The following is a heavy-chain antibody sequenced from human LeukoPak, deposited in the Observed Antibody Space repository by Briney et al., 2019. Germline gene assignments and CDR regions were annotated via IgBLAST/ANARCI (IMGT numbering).Heavy chain of an antibody. CDR2: IYTSGST. CDR1: GGSISSYY. CDR3: ARQRSLATIYWYFDL. D-gene: IGHD5-24*01. V-gene: IGHV4-4*07. Sequence: SETLSLTCTVSGGSISSYYWSWIRQPAGKGLEWIGRIYTSGSTNYNPSLKSRVTISVDTSKNQFSLKLSSVTAADTAVYYCARQRSLATIYWYFDLWGRGTLVTVSS. J-gene: IGHJ2*01.